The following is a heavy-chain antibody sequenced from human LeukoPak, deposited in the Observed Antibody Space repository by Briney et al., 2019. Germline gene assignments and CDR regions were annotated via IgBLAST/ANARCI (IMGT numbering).Heavy chain of an antibody. D-gene: IGHD3-9*01. Sequence: ASVKVSCKASGYTFTSYAMHWVRQAPGQRLEWMGWINAGNGNTKYSQKFQGRVTITRDTSASTAYMELSSLRSEDTAVYYCAREADYYASAPGYWGQGTLVTVSS. CDR1: GYTFTSYA. CDR2: INAGNGNT. J-gene: IGHJ4*02. V-gene: IGHV1-3*01. CDR3: AREADYYASAPGY.